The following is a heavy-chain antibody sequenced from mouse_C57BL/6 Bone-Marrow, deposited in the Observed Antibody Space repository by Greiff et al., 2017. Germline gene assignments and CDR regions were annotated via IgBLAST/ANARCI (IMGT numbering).Heavy chain of an antibody. Sequence: VKLQESGPELVKPGASVKISCKASGYAFSSSWMNWVKQRPGKGLEWIGRIYPGDGDTNYNGKFKGKATLTADKSSSTAYMQLSSLTSEDSAVYFCAIYGSSYLLTRYFDVWGTGTTVTVSS. CDR1: GYAFSSSW. CDR2: IYPGDGDT. CDR3: AIYGSSYLLTRYFDV. D-gene: IGHD1-1*01. V-gene: IGHV1-82*01. J-gene: IGHJ1*03.